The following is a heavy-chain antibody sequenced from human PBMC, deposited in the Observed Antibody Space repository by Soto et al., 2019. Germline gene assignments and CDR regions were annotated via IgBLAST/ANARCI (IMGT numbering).Heavy chain of an antibody. CDR1: GYTFTSYD. Sequence: QVQLVQSGAEVKKPGASVKVSCKASGYTFTSYDINWVRQATGQGLEWMGWMNPNSGNTGYAQKFQGRVNMTRNTSISTAYMELSSLRSEDTAVYYCARAEYCSSTSCYLPYYYYYYMDVWGKGTTVTVSS. D-gene: IGHD2-2*01. CDR3: ARAEYCSSTSCYLPYYYYYYMDV. J-gene: IGHJ6*03. CDR2: MNPNSGNT. V-gene: IGHV1-8*01.